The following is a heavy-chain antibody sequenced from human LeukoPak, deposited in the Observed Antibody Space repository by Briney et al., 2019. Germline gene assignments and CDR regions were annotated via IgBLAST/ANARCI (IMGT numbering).Heavy chain of an antibody. V-gene: IGHV3-23*01. J-gene: IGHJ4*02. Sequence: PGGSLRLSCAASGVTLSSYAMSWVRQTPGKGLEWVSTISDNGGNTYYADSVKGRFTISRDNSKNTLHLQMNSLRAEDTAIYYCAKVRLGELSSIDYWGQGTLVTVSS. CDR1: GVTLSSYA. CDR2: ISDNGGNT. D-gene: IGHD3-16*02. CDR3: AKVRLGELSSIDY.